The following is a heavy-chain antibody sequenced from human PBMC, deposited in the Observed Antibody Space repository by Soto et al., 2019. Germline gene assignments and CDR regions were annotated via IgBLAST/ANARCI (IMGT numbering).Heavy chain of an antibody. CDR1: GFSLSTSGVG. CDR3: AHSRSGAGDVFDI. D-gene: IGHD3-10*01. CDR2: LYWDDDK. V-gene: IGHV2-5*02. J-gene: IGHJ3*02. Sequence: QITLKESGPTLVKPTQTLTLTCTFSGFSLSTSGVGVAWIRQPPGKALEWLALLYWDDDKRYSPSLKSRLNITTDASKNQLVLTLTNMDPLDTATYYCAHSRSGAGDVFDIWGPGTMVTVSS.